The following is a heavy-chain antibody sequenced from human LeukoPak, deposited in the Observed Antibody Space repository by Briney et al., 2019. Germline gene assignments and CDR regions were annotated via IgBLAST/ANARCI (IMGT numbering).Heavy chain of an antibody. D-gene: IGHD2-2*01. CDR2: ISAYNGNT. V-gene: IGHV1-18*01. Sequence: GASVKVSCKASGYTFTSYGISWVRQAPGQGLEWMGWISAYNGNTNYAQKLQGRVTMTTDTSTSTAYMELRSLRSDDTAVYYCARAEDVVVPAATLYFQHWGQGTLVTVSS. CDR1: GYTFTSYG. CDR3: ARAEDVVVPAATLYFQH. J-gene: IGHJ1*01.